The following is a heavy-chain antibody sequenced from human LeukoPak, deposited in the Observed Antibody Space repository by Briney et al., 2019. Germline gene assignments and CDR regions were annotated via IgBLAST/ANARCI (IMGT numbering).Heavy chain of an antibody. CDR2: IYSGGST. D-gene: IGHD3-10*01. CDR1: GFTVSSNY. V-gene: IGHV3-66*02. CDR3: ARGPTLAYYYGSGSYPPRGWFDP. J-gene: IGHJ5*02. Sequence: GGSLRLSCAASGFTVSSNYMSWVRQAPGKGLEWVSVIYSGGSTYYADSVKGRFTISRGNSKNTLYLQMNSLRAEDTAVYYCARGPTLAYYYGSGSYPPRGWFDPWGQGTLVTVSS.